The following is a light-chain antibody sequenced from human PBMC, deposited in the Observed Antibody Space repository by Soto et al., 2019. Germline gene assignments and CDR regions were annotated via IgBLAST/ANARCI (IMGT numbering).Light chain of an antibody. J-gene: IGLJ1*01. CDR2: EVS. V-gene: IGLV2-14*01. CDR3: SSYTSSSTPYV. Sequence: QSALTQPASVSGSPGQSITISCTGTSSDVGGYNYVSWYQQHPGKAPKLMIYEVSNRPSGVSNRFSGSKSGNTASLTISGLHAEDDAYYYCSSYTSSSTPYVFGTGTQLTVL. CDR1: SSDVGGYNY.